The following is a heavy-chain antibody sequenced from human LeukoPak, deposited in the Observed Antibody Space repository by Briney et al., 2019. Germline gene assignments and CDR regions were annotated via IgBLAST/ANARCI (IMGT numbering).Heavy chain of an antibody. V-gene: IGHV4-39*01. Sequence: SETLSLTCTVSGGSISSSSYYWGWIRQPPGKGLEWIGSIYYSGSTYYNPSLKSRVTISVDTSKNQFSLKLSSVTAADTAVYYCARHGSIAHSSGWFYWGQGTMVTVSS. D-gene: IGHD6-19*01. CDR2: IYYSGST. CDR3: ARHGSIAHSSGWFY. CDR1: GGSISSSSYY. J-gene: IGHJ4*02.